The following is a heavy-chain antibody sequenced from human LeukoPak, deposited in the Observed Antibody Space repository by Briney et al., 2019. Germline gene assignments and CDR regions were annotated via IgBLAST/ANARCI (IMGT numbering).Heavy chain of an antibody. J-gene: IGHJ4*02. CDR2: INHSGST. CDR1: GGSFSGYY. Sequence: SEALTLTCAVYGGSFSGYYWSWIRQPPGKGLEWIGEINHSGSTNYNPSLKSRVTISVDTSKNQFSLKLSSVTAADTAVYYCARGSRAFDYWGQGTLVTVSS. CDR3: ARGSRAFDY. V-gene: IGHV4-34*01.